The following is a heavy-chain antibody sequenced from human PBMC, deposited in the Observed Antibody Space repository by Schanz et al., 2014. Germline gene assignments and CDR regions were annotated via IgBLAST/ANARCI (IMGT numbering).Heavy chain of an antibody. CDR3: ARDGGRDGYNLAFDV. D-gene: IGHD5-12*01. V-gene: IGHV3-21*04. Sequence: EVQVVESGGGLVKPGGSLRLSCAASGFPFDTYIMKWVRQAPGKGLEWVSSISSNSDYIYYSESVKGRFTISRDNAKNSLYLQMNSLRAEDTAVYFCARDGGRDGYNLAFDVWGQGTLVTVSS. CDR2: ISSNSDYI. J-gene: IGHJ3*01. CDR1: GFPFDTYI.